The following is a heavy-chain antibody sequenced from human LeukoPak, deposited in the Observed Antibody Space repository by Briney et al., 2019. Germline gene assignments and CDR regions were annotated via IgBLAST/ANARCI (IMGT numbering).Heavy chain of an antibody. CDR3: ARGGSAWDNPFDY. D-gene: IGHD6-19*01. V-gene: IGHV1-2*02. J-gene: IGHJ4*02. CDR2: INPTSGYT. Sequence: ASVRVSCKASVYTFTGYYIHWVRQGPGQGLEWMGWINPTSGYTKYAQKFQGRVTMTRDTSISTAYMELSRLRADDTAVFYCARGGSAWDNPFDYWGQGTLVTVSS. CDR1: VYTFTGYY.